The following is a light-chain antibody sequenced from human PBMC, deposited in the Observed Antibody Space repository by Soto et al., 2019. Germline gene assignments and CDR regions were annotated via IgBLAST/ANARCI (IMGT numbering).Light chain of an antibody. Sequence: EIVMTQSPATLSVSPGERATLSCRASQSVRNSLAWYQQKPGQAPRLLIYDTSTRATGIPVRFSGSGSGTGFTLTISSLQSEDFAVYYCQQYSDWPLFGPGTKVDIK. V-gene: IGKV3-15*01. CDR1: QSVRNS. J-gene: IGKJ3*01. CDR3: QQYSDWPL. CDR2: DTS.